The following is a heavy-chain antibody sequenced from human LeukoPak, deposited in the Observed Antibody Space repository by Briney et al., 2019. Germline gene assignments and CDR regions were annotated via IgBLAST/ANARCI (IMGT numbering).Heavy chain of an antibody. CDR1: GGTFSRDA. J-gene: IGHJ6*03. V-gene: IGHV1-8*01. CDR3: ARDLITMVRGVYYYYMDV. CDR2: MNPNSGNT. D-gene: IGHD3-10*01. Sequence: ASVKVSCKASGGTFSRDAICWVRQATGQGLEWMGWMNPNSGNTGCAQKFQGRVTMTRNTSISTAYMELSSLRSEDTAVYYCARDLITMVRGVYYYYMDVWGKGTTVTISS.